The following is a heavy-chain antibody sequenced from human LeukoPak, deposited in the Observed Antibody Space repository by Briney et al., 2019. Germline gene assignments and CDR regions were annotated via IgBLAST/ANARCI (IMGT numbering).Heavy chain of an antibody. D-gene: IGHD3-16*01. Sequence: RLSCGECGVEFSSLDLSWVRQAPARGLEWLSSMKGTGETFYADSVRGRCTLFRDGSRNTVYLQLNNLRVEDTAVYYCARASWVSTADAVRWGQGTVVTVPS. CDR2: MKGTGET. CDR1: GVEFSSLD. V-gene: IGHV3-23*01. J-gene: IGHJ4*02. CDR3: ARASWVSTADAVR.